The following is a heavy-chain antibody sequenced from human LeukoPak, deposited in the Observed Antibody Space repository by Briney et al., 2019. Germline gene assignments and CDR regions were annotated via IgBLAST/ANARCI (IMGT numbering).Heavy chain of an antibody. Sequence: GGSLRLSCAASGFTFSSYDMNWVRQAPGTGLEWVSSISSGSGYIYYADSVKGRFTIFRDNAKTSLYLQMNSLRAEDTAVYYCARDLGGYGEPYYFDYWGQGTLVTVSS. J-gene: IGHJ4*02. CDR3: ARDLGGYGEPYYFDY. V-gene: IGHV3-21*01. CDR2: ISSGSGYI. D-gene: IGHD4-17*01. CDR1: GFTFSSYD.